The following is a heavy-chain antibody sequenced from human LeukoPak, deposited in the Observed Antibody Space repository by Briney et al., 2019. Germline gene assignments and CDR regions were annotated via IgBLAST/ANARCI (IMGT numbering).Heavy chain of an antibody. J-gene: IGHJ4*02. D-gene: IGHD5-12*01. CDR2: IYHSGST. V-gene: IGHV4-4*02. Sequence: PSETLSLTCAVSGGSISSSNWWSWVRQPPGKGLEWIGEIYHSGSTNYNPSLKSRVTISVDKSKNQFSLKLRSVTAADTAVYYCAGLFSGYDPFDYWGQGILVTVSS. CDR1: GGSISSSNW. CDR3: AGLFSGYDPFDY.